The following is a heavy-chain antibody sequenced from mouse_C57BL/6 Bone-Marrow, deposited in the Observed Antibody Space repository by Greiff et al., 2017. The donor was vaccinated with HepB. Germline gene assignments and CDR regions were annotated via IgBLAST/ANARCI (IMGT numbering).Heavy chain of an antibody. V-gene: IGHV7-3*01. Sequence: EVQVVESGGGLVQPGGSLSLSCAASGFTFTDYYMSWVRQSPGKALEWLGFIRNKANGYTTEYSASVKGRFTISRDNSKRLLYLQMNALRAEDSATFYYARYIYGGFAYWGQGTLVTVSA. CDR3: ARYIYGGFAY. CDR1: GFTFTDYY. CDR2: IRNKANGYTT. J-gene: IGHJ3*01. D-gene: IGHD1-1*02.